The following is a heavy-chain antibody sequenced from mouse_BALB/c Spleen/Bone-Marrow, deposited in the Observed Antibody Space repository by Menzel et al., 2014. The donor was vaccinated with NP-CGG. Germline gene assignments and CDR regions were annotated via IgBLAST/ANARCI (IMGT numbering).Heavy chain of an antibody. V-gene: IGHV1-82*01. CDR2: IFPGDGDT. J-gene: IGHJ4*01. CDR3: ARTDGYHAMDY. Sequence: LVESGPELVKPGASVKISCKASGYAFSSSWMNWVKQRPGQGLEWIGRIFPGDGDTYYNGKFKGKATLTADKSSSTAYMQLSSLTSVDSAVYFCARTDGYHAMDYWGQGTSVTVSS. CDR1: GYAFSSSW. D-gene: IGHD2-3*01.